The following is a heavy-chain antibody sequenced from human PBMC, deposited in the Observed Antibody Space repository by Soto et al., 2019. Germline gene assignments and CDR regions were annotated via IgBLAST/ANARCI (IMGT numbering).Heavy chain of an antibody. Sequence: PGGSLRLSCAASGFTFSSYGMHWVRQAPGKGLEWVAVIWYDGSNKYYADSVKGRFTISRDNSKNTLYLQMNSLRAEDTAVYYCARAGLDFWSGYHYYYYYMDVWGKGTTVTVSS. CDR3: ARAGLDFWSGYHYYYYYMDV. V-gene: IGHV3-33*01. CDR2: IWYDGSNK. CDR1: GFTFSSYG. D-gene: IGHD3-3*01. J-gene: IGHJ6*03.